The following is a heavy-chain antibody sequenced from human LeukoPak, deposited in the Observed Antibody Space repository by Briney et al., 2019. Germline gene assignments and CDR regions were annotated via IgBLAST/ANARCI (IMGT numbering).Heavy chain of an antibody. CDR1: GFTFSSYW. V-gene: IGHV3-74*01. D-gene: IGHD2-2*01. J-gene: IGHJ3*01. CDR2: VNNDGSSP. Sequence: GGSLRLSCAASGFTFSSYWMSWVRQAPGKGLVWVSRVNNDGSSPSYADSVKGRFSISRDNAKNTLYLQMDSLRVEDTAVYYCARWLALCSSNCHGDAFDVWGQGTMVTVSS. CDR3: ARWLALCSSNCHGDAFDV.